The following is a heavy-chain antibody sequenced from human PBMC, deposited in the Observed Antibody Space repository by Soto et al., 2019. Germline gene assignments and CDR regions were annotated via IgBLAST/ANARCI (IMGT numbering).Heavy chain of an antibody. D-gene: IGHD2-15*01. J-gene: IGHJ4*02. CDR2: IKQDGSEK. CDR1: GFSFTTYW. CDR3: ARRSSGRLTTAWAPLDW. Sequence: VGSLRLSCAASGFSFTTYWMTWVRQAPGKGLEWVANIKQDGSEKFYVASVRGRFTISRDNAKSSLYLQMNSLRAEDTVVYYCARRSSGRLTTAWAPLDWWGQGTLVTVSS. V-gene: IGHV3-7*03.